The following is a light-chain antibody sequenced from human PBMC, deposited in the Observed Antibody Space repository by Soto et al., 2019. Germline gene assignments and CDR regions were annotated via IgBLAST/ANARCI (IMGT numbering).Light chain of an antibody. CDR2: SNS. Sequence: QSVLTQPPSASGTPGQRVTISCSGSSSNIGSNSVNWYQQVPGTAPKILIYSNSQRPSGVPDRFSGSKSGTSASLAISGHQSEDEADYYCGVWDDSVNARYLCGTGTKLTVL. V-gene: IGLV1-44*01. J-gene: IGLJ1*01. CDR3: GVWDDSVNARYL. CDR1: SSNIGSNS.